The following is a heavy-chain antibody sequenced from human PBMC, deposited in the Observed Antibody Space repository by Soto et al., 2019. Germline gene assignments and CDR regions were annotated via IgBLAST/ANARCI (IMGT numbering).Heavy chain of an antibody. CDR2: ISGGGDTT. V-gene: IGHV3-23*01. D-gene: IGHD3-10*01. Sequence: EVQLLESGGGLVQPGGSLRLSCAASGFTFNNYAMTWVRQAPGKGLEWVSAISGGGDTTSYADSVKGRFTVSRDGSKNTLYLQMSSLRVEDTALYYCAKGRGGSGSLTPRVDFWGQGTLFTVSS. J-gene: IGHJ4*02. CDR1: GFTFNNYA. CDR3: AKGRGGSGSLTPRVDF.